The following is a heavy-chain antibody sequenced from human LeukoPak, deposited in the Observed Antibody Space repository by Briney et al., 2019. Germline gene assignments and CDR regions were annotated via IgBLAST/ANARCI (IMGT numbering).Heavy chain of an antibody. Sequence: SETLSLTCTVSGYSISSGYYWGWIRQPPGKGLEWIGEINHSGSTNYNPSLKSRVTISVDTSKNQFSLKLSSVTAADTAVYYCARGITMPVWGQGTLVTVSS. CDR1: GYSISSGYY. CDR3: ARGITMPV. CDR2: INHSGST. D-gene: IGHD3-10*01. V-gene: IGHV4-38-2*02. J-gene: IGHJ4*02.